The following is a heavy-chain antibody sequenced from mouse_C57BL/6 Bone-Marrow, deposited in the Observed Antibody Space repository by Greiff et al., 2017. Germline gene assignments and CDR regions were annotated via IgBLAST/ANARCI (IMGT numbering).Heavy chain of an antibody. Sequence: QVQLQQPGAELVKPGASVKLSCKASGYTFTSYWMHWVKQRPGQGLEWIGMIHPNSGSTNYNEKFKSKATLTVDKSSSTAYMQRSSLTSEDSAVYYCAKETSVVATKDAMDYWGQGTSVTVSS. CDR3: AKETSVVATKDAMDY. D-gene: IGHD1-1*01. CDR2: IHPNSGST. V-gene: IGHV1-64*01. CDR1: GYTFTSYW. J-gene: IGHJ4*01.